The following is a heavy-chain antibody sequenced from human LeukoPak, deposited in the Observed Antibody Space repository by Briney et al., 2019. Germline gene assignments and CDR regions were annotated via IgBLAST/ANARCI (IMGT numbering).Heavy chain of an antibody. D-gene: IGHD3-10*01. CDR1: GGSFSGYY. Sequence: SETLSLTCAVYGGSFSGYYWSWIRQPPGKGLEWIGEINHSGSTNYNPSLKSRVTISVDTSKNQFSLKLSSVTAADTAVYYCARGLPHGSGNIYYYMDVWGKGTTVTVSS. V-gene: IGHV4-34*01. J-gene: IGHJ6*03. CDR2: INHSGST. CDR3: ARGLPHGSGNIYYYMDV.